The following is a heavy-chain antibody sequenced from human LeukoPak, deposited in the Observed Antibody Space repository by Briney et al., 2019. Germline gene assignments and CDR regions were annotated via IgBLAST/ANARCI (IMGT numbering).Heavy chain of an antibody. CDR2: INHSGST. Sequence: PGGSLRLSCAASGFIFTSYSMNWVRQAPGKGLEWIGEINHSGSTNYNPSLKGRVTISVDTSKNQVFLKLNSVTAADTAMYYCARDGGSDQYYFDNWGQGTLVTVSS. D-gene: IGHD6-19*01. CDR1: GFIFTSYS. V-gene: IGHV4-34*01. CDR3: ARDGGSDQYYFDN. J-gene: IGHJ4*02.